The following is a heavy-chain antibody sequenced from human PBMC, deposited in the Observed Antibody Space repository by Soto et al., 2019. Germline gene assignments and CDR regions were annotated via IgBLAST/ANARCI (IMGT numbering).Heavy chain of an antibody. D-gene: IGHD3-10*01. CDR1: GGSINSGDYY. CDR3: AREEVAYYGSGSYNWSDP. Sequence: QVQLQESGPGLVKTSQTLSLTCTVSGGSINSGDYYWSWIRQHPGKGLEWIGYIYYSGSTYYNPSLKSRVTISVDTSKNQFSLKLSSVTAADTAVYYCAREEVAYYGSGSYNWSDPWGQGTLVTVSS. V-gene: IGHV4-31*03. CDR2: IYYSGST. J-gene: IGHJ5*02.